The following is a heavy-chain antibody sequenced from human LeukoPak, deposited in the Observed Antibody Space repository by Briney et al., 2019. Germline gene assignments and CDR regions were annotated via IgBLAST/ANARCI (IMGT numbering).Heavy chain of an antibody. D-gene: IGHD6-19*01. J-gene: IGHJ4*02. Sequence: GGSLRLCCGACGFTFSSYGMRWVRQAGGGGLEWGSGYRGGGVSTHYADSVKGRFTISRNNSKTTLYLQMKGLRADDTAVYYCANGGGSYSSGSYYDYWGQGTLVTVSS. CDR3: ANGGGSYSSGSYYDY. V-gene: IGHV3-23*01. CDR1: GFTFSSYG. CDR2: YRGGGVST.